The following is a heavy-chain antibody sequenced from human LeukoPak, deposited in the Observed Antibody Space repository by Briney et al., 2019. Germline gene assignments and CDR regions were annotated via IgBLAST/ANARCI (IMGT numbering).Heavy chain of an antibody. Sequence: ASVKVSCKASGYTFTGYYMHWVRQAPGQGLEWMGWINPNSGGTNYAQKFQGWVTMTRDTSISTAYMELRSLTSDDTAVYYCARSYDFWSASDYWGQGTLVTVSS. CDR3: ARSYDFWSASDY. V-gene: IGHV1-2*04. CDR2: INPNSGGT. J-gene: IGHJ4*02. D-gene: IGHD3-3*01. CDR1: GYTFTGYY.